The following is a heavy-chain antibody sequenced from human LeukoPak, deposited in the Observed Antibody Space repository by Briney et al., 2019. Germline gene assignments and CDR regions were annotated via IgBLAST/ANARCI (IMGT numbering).Heavy chain of an antibody. V-gene: IGHV3-23*01. CDR2: ISGSGDRT. D-gene: IGHD2-15*01. CDR1: GFTFSSYA. Sequence: GGSLRLSCAASGFTFSSYAMSWVRQAPGKGLEWVSAISGSGDRTYHAGSVKGRFTISRDKSKNTLYLQMNSLGADDTAVYYCAKDHCSVAGCYSYFDFWGQGTLVTVSS. CDR3: AKDHCSVAGCYSYFDF. J-gene: IGHJ4*02.